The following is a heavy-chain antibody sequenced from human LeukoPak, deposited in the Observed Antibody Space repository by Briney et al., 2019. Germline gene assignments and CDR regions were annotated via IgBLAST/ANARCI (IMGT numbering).Heavy chain of an antibody. D-gene: IGHD2-2*01. J-gene: IGHJ4*02. CDR1: GDNFIDYS. Sequence: ATVKISCKTSGDNFIDYSIHWVREAPGKGLQWLGYVDPKEGKTKYAEKFQGRVIITADRSADTVYMELSRLTEDDRGPYYCASHCSRTTCSVDYWGQGTLVIVSS. CDR3: ASHCSRTTCSVDY. V-gene: IGHV1-69-2*01. CDR2: VDPKEGKT.